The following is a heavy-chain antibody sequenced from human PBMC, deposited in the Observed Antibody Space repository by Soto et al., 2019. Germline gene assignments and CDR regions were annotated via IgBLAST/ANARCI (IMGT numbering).Heavy chain of an antibody. CDR3: ATPGTRGGLDA. CDR1: GGSFSSYY. CDR2: MYSTGST. J-gene: IGHJ6*02. Sequence: SETLSLTCAVSGGSFSSYYWSWVRQPPGKGLEWIGRMYSTGSTNYNPYLKSRVTMFLDTSNNQFSLKLTSVTAADTAVYYCATPGTRGGLDAWGQGTKVTVSS. D-gene: IGHD1-7*01. V-gene: IGHV4-4*07.